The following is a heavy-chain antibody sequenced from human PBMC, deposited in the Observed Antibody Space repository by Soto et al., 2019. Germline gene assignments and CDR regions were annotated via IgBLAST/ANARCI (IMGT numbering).Heavy chain of an antibody. CDR2: ITSNGGNT. V-gene: IGHV3-64*01. J-gene: IGHJ6*02. CDR1: GFTFSSYA. Sequence: EVQLVESGGGLVLPGGSLRLSCAASGFTFSSYAMHWVRQAPGKGLECVSAITSNGGNTDYANSVKGRFTISRDNSKNTLYLQMGSLRAEDMAVYYCARRTPFGYGMDVWGQGTTVTVSS. D-gene: IGHD2-15*01. CDR3: ARRTPFGYGMDV.